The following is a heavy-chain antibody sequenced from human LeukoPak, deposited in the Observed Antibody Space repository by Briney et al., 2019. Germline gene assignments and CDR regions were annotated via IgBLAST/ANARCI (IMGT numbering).Heavy chain of an antibody. D-gene: IGHD6-19*01. J-gene: IGHJ4*02. CDR3: ARDNSSGWYYFDY. Sequence: SQALSLTCAVSGDSISSGGYSWSWIRQPPGKGLEWIGYIYHSGNTYYNPSLKSRVIISIDRSKNQFSLKLSSVTAEDTAVYYCARDNSSGWYYFDYWGQGTLVTVSS. CDR2: IYHSGNT. CDR1: GDSISSGGYS. V-gene: IGHV4-30-2*01.